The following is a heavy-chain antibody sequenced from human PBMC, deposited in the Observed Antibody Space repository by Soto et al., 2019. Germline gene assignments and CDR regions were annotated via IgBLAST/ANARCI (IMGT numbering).Heavy chain of an antibody. Sequence: PGESLKISCRGSGYSFTTYWIGWVRQVPGKGMEWMGIIYPGDSDIRYSPSFQGQVTISAGKSISTAFLQWSSLKASDTAMYYCATQSGYSYGLDYWGQGTLVTVSS. D-gene: IGHD5-12*01. CDR1: GYSFTTYW. CDR2: IYPGDSDI. J-gene: IGHJ4*02. CDR3: ATQSGYSYGLDY. V-gene: IGHV5-51*01.